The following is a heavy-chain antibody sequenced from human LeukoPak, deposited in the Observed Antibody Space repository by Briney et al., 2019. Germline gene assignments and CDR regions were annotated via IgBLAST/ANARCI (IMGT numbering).Heavy chain of an antibody. CDR3: ARDVGSNFDY. J-gene: IGHJ4*02. D-gene: IGHD1-26*01. CDR1: GDSVSSNSAS. Sequence: SQTLSLTCAISGDSVSSNSASWNWIRQSPSRGLEWLGRTYYRSKWYSDFAVSVKRRITINPDISKNQFTLQLNAVTPEDTAVYFCARDVGSNFDYWGQGTLVTVSS. V-gene: IGHV6-1*01. CDR2: TYYRSKWYS.